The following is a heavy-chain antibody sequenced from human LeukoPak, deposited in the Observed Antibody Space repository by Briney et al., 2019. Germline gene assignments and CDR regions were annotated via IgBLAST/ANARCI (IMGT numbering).Heavy chain of an antibody. D-gene: IGHD1-1*01. CDR2: IIPVIETA. CDR1: GGPSSSYI. V-gene: IGHV1-69*01. J-gene: IGHJ3*01. CDR3: ARDLTGNDVFDV. Sequence: ASVKVSCKASGGPSSSYIISWVRQAPGQGLEWMGGIIPVIETATYAQKFQGRVTITADESTSTAYMELSSLRSEDTAMYYCARDLTGNDVFDVWGQGTMVTVSS.